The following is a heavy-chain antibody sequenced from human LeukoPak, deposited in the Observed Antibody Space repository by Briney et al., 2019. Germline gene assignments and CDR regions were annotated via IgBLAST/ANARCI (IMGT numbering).Heavy chain of an antibody. CDR1: GYSFTTYW. D-gene: IGHD3-16*02. J-gene: IGHJ4*02. V-gene: IGHV5-51*01. Sequence: GESLKISCQASGYSFTTYWIGWLRQMPGKGLEWVAIFYPTDSDTRYSPSFQGQVTISADTSASTAYLQWSSLKASDTAMYYCASTPYRASDFPYYWGQGTLVTVSS. CDR3: ASTPYRASDFPYY. CDR2: FYPTDSDT.